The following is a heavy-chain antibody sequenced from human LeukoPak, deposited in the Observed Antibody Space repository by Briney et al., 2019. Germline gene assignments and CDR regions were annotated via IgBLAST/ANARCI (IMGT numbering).Heavy chain of an antibody. D-gene: IGHD6-13*01. V-gene: IGHV4-38-2*02. CDR2: IYHSGST. J-gene: IGHJ3*02. CDR3: ARDLSSSYGGAFDI. CDR1: GGSISSYY. Sequence: PSETLSLTCTVSGGSISSYYWSWIRQPPGKGLEWIGSIYHSGSTYYNPSLKSRVTISVDTSKNQFSLKLSSVTAADTAVYYCARDLSSSYGGAFDIWGQGTMVTVSS.